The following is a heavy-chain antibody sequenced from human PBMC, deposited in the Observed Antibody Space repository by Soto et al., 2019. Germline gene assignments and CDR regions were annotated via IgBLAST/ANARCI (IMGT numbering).Heavy chain of an antibody. CDR1: GYSFDTFG. V-gene: IGHV1-18*01. D-gene: IGHD2-15*01. CDR2: ISIEKGDT. J-gene: IGHJ2*01. CDR3: ARCYCSVGSCFTCLHFDL. Sequence: QLQVVQSGAEVKKPGASVKGACKASGYSFDTFGMSWVRQAPGQGLEWMGWISIEKGDTNSAQKFQDRVTMTTATSTRTASLERRILTSDDTAAYYCARCYCSVGSCFTCLHFDLWGRGTLVTVSS.